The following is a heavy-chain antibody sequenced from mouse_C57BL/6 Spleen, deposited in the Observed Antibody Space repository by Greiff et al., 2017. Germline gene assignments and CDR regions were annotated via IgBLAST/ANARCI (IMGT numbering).Heavy chain of an antibody. J-gene: IGHJ1*03. D-gene: IGHD1-1*01. Sequence: EVKLMESGGDLVKPGGSLKLSCAASGFTFSSYGMSWVRQTPDKRLEWVATISSGGSYTYYPDSVKGRFTISRDNAKNTLYLQMSSLKSEDTAMYYCATLSSDWYFDVWGTGTTVTVSS. CDR2: ISSGGSYT. V-gene: IGHV5-6*01. CDR1: GFTFSSYG. CDR3: ATLSSDWYFDV.